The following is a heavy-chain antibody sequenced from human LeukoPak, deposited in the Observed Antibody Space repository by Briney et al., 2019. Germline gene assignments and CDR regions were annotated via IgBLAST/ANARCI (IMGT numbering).Heavy chain of an antibody. Sequence: SETLSLTCTVSGDSISNYYWTWIRQPPGKGLEWIGYIFYGVITKYNPSLKSRVTISGDTSKNQLSLKLSSMTAADTAVYYCARAVYGDVFDYWGQGTLVTVSS. CDR2: IFYGVIT. CDR1: GDSISNYY. J-gene: IGHJ4*02. CDR3: ARAVYGDVFDY. D-gene: IGHD4-17*01. V-gene: IGHV4-59*01.